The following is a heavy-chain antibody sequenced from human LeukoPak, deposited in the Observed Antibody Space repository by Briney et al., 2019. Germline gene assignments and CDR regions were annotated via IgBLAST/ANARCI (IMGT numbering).Heavy chain of an antibody. Sequence: PSETLSLTCTVSGGSISSYYWSWIRQPPGKGLEWIGYIYYSGSTNYNPSLKSRVTISVDTSKNQFSLKLSSVTAADTAVYYCARTDYYGSGSYLAFDIWGQGTMVTVSS. V-gene: IGHV4-59*08. J-gene: IGHJ3*02. CDR3: ARTDYYGSGSYLAFDI. CDR1: GGSISSYY. D-gene: IGHD3-10*01. CDR2: IYYSGST.